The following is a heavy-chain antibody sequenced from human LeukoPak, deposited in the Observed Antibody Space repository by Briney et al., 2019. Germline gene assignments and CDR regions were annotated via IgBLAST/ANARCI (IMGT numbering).Heavy chain of an antibody. Sequence: SETLSLTCTVSGGSISSYYWSWIRQPAGKGLEWIGRIYTSGSTNYNPSLKSRVTMSVDTSKNQFSLKLSSVTAADTAVYYCARGTMVRGVSRIRPIPSTPFDYWGQGTLVTVSS. CDR3: ARGTMVRGVSRIRPIPSTPFDY. D-gene: IGHD3-10*01. CDR2: IYTSGST. J-gene: IGHJ4*02. CDR1: GGSISSYY. V-gene: IGHV4-4*07.